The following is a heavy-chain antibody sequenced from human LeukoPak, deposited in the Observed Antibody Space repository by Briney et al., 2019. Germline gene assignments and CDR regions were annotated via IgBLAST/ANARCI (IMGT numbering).Heavy chain of an antibody. CDR3: AKDAIEWSFYAFDI. V-gene: IGHV3-23*01. CDR2: ISASGGST. D-gene: IGHD3-3*01. CDR1: GFTFSSYA. J-gene: IGHJ3*02. Sequence: PGGSLRLSCAASGFTFSSYAMTWVRQAPGKGLEWVSVISASGGSTYYADSVKGRFTISRDNSKNTLYLQMNNLRAEDTAIYYCAKDAIEWSFYAFDIWGQGTMVTVSS.